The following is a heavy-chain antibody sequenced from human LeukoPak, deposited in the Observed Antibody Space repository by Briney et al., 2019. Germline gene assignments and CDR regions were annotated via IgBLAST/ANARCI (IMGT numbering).Heavy chain of an antibody. Sequence: GGSLRLSCAASGFTFSSYDMHWVRQAPGKGLEWVADISYGGSDKYYADPVRGRFTISRDNYKNTQCQQTNGLGAEDTAVDYCAKESRGLRAMVTNYYYYYGMVVWGQGTTVTVSS. J-gene: IGHJ6*02. D-gene: IGHD5-18*01. CDR2: ISYGGSDK. CDR1: GFTFSSYD. CDR3: AKESRGLRAMVTNYYYYYGMVV. V-gene: IGHV3-30*18.